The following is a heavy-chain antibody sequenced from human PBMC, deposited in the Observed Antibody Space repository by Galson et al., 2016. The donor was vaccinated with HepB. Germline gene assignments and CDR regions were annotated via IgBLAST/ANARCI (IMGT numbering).Heavy chain of an antibody. J-gene: IGHJ3*02. D-gene: IGHD7-27*01. CDR3: ARWGWGFAFDI. CDR1: GDSVKSPYYY. CDR2: VFHTGTT. Sequence: SETLSLTCTVSGDSVKSPYYYWSWIRQAPGKGLEWIGNVFHTGTTNYNPSLESRLTISLDTSQNQFSLNLTSVTAAGTAVYYCARWGWGFAFDIWGQGTMVAVSS. V-gene: IGHV4-61*01.